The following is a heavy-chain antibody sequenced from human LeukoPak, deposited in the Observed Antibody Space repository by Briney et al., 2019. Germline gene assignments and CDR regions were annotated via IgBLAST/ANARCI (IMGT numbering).Heavy chain of an antibody. V-gene: IGHV4-59*01. CDR1: GGSISSYY. D-gene: IGHD1-26*01. J-gene: IGHJ4*02. Sequence: PSETLSLTCTVSGGSISSYYWSWIRQPPGKGLEWIGCIYYSGSTNYNPSLKSRVTISVDTSKNQFSLKLSSVTAADTAVYYCARVFRGSYALDYWGQGTLVTVSS. CDR3: ARVFRGSYALDY. CDR2: IYYSGST.